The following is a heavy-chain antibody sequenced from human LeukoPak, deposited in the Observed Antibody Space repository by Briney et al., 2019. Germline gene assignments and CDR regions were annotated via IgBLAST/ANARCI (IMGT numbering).Heavy chain of an antibody. Sequence: PGGSLRLSCAASGFTFSSYWMSWVRQAPGKGLEWVANIKQDGSERNYVDSVKGRFTISRDNAKNSLYLQMNSLRAEDTAVYYCASLAMVRGVIGFDYWGQGTLVTVSS. CDR2: IKQDGSER. D-gene: IGHD3-10*01. V-gene: IGHV3-7*01. CDR3: ASLAMVRGVIGFDY. J-gene: IGHJ4*02. CDR1: GFTFSSYW.